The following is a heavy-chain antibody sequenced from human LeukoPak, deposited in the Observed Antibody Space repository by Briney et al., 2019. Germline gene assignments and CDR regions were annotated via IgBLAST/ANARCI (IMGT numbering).Heavy chain of an antibody. CDR3: ARHSGDWFDP. CDR2: IHYSGST. D-gene: IGHD3-10*01. CDR1: GGSISSYY. Sequence: SETLSLTCTVSGGSISSYYWSWIRQPPGKGLEWIGYIHYSGSTNYNPSLKSRVTISVDTSKNQFSLKLSSVTAAGTAVYYCARHSGDWFDPWGQGTLVTVSS. V-gene: IGHV4-59*08. J-gene: IGHJ5*02.